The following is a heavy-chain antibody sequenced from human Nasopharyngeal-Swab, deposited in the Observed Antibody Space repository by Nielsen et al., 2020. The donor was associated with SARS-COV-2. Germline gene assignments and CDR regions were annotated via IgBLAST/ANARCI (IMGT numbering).Heavy chain of an antibody. CDR2: IRSKAYGGTT. Sequence: GESLKISCTASGFTFGDYAMSWFRQAPGKGLEWVGFIRSKAYGGTTEYAASVKGRFTISRDDFKSIAYLQMNSLKTEDTAVYYCTRDPVSYYDILTGYLIPYYYGMDVWGQGTTVTVSS. CDR1: GFTFGDYA. CDR3: TRDPVSYYDILTGYLIPYYYGMDV. D-gene: IGHD3-9*01. V-gene: IGHV3-49*03. J-gene: IGHJ6*02.